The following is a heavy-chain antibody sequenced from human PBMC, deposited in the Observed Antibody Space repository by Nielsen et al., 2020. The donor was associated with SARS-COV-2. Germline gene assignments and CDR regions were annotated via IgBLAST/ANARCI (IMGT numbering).Heavy chain of an antibody. CDR3: AKDGYYGSGA. J-gene: IGHJ5*02. V-gene: IGHV3-9*01. CDR1: GFTFDDYA. Sequence: LKISCAASGFTFDDYAMHWVRQAPGKGLEWVSGISWNSGSIGYADSVKGRFTISRDNAKNSLYLQMNSLRAEDTALYYCAKDGYYGSGAWGQGTLVTVSS. D-gene: IGHD3-10*01. CDR2: ISWNSGSI.